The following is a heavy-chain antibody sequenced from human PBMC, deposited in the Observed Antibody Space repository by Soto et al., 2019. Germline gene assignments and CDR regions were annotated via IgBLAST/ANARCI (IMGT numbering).Heavy chain of an antibody. CDR3: ARGIAAADWFDP. CDR1: GGSISSGGYS. J-gene: IGHJ5*02. V-gene: IGHV4-30-2*01. CDR2: IYHSGST. D-gene: IGHD6-13*01. Sequence: TSETLSLTCAVSGGSISSGGYSWSWIRQPPGKGLEWIGYIYHSGSTYYNPSLKSRVTISVDRSKNQFSLKLSSVTAADTAVYYCARGIAAADWFDPWGQGTLVTVSS.